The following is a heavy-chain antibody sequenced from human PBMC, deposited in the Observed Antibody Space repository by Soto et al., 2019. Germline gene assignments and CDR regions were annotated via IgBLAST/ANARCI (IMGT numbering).Heavy chain of an antibody. D-gene: IGHD5-12*01. CDR2: IYHSGST. CDR3: XXGGGLPRYY. Sequence: QLQLQESGSGLVKPSQTLSLTCAVSGGSISSGGYSWSWIRQPPGKGLEWIGYIYHSGSTYYNPSLXXXVXISXXRSKNQFXXXLXXVTAADTAVYYCXXGGGLPRYYWGQGTLVTVSS. CDR1: GGSISSGGYS. J-gene: IGHJ4*02. V-gene: IGHV4-30-2*01.